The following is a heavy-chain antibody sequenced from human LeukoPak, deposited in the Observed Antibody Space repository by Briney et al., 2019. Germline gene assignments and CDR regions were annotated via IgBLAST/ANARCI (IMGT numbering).Heavy chain of an antibody. V-gene: IGHV1-2*07. CDR2: INPNSGGT. J-gene: IGHJ3*02. Sequence: EASVKVSCKASGYTFTGYYMHWVRQAPGQGLGWMGWINPNSGGTNYAHKFQGRVTMTWDTSISTAYMELTRLRSDDPAVFYCSRDRSGSYYAPRVFDISGQGKMLTVSS. CDR3: SRDRSGSYYAPRVFDI. D-gene: IGHD1-26*01. CDR1: GYTFTGYY.